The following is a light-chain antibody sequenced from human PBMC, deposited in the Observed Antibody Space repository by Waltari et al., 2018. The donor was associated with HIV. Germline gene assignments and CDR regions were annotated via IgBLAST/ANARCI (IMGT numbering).Light chain of an antibody. J-gene: IGKJ4*01. Sequence: VMTQSPATLSVSPGGRDTLSCRASQSVGSDLAWYQQKPGQAPRLLIYGASTRATGIPTRFSGSGSGTEFTLTISSLQSEDFAVYYCHQYNKWPRGTFGGGTKVEV. V-gene: IGKV3-15*01. CDR1: QSVGSD. CDR3: HQYNKWPRGT. CDR2: GAS.